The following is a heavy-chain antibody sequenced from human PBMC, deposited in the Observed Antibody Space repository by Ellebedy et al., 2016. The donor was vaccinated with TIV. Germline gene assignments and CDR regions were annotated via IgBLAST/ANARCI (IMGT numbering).Heavy chain of an antibody. CDR3: ARVPAEYDFAMDV. J-gene: IGHJ6*02. CDR2: ISAYNGHT. CDR1: GGTLNNYS. V-gene: IGHV1-18*01. Sequence: ASVKVSXXASGGTLNNYSISWVRQAPGQGLEWMGWISAYNGHTNYAQKFQGRVTMTIDTSTSTAYMELRSLRSDDTAVYYCARVPAEYDFAMDVWGQGTTVTVSS.